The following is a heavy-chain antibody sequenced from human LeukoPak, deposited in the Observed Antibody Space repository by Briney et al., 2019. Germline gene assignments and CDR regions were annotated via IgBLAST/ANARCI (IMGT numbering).Heavy chain of an antibody. Sequence: SETLSLTCTVSGGSISSSSYYWGWIRQPPGKGLEWIGGIYYGGSTYYNPSLKSRVTMSVDTSKNQFSLKLNSVTAADTAVYYCARRYYGSGSYHFDYWGQGTLVTVSS. CDR1: GGSISSSSYY. CDR2: IYYGGST. V-gene: IGHV4-39*01. D-gene: IGHD3-10*01. J-gene: IGHJ4*02. CDR3: ARRYYGSGSYHFDY.